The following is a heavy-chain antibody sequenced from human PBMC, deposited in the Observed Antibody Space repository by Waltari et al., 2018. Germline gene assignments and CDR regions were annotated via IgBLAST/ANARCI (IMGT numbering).Heavy chain of an antibody. CDR1: GFTFSNYA. D-gene: IGHD6-19*01. CDR3: ATNDGWSPGGNY. CDR2: ISGSGDNT. J-gene: IGHJ4*02. Sequence: EVQLLESGGGLVQPGGSLRLSCAASGFTFSNYAMSWVRQAPGKGLEWVSAISGSGDNTFYVDSVKGRFTISRDNAKNSLYLQMNSLRAEDTAVYYCATNDGWSPGGNYWGQGTLVTVSS. V-gene: IGHV3-23*01.